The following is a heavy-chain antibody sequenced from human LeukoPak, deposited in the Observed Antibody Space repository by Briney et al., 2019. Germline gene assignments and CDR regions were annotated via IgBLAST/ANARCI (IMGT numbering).Heavy chain of an antibody. CDR2: IRYDGSNK. CDR3: AKGAYDFWSGYYNPDYYYYYMDV. Sequence: PGGSLRLSCAASGFTFSSYGMHWVRQAPGKGLEWVAFIRYDGSNKYYADSVKGRFTISRDNSKNTLYLQMNSLRAEDTAVYYFAKGAYDFWSGYYNPDYYYYYMDVWGKGTTVTVSS. D-gene: IGHD3-3*01. CDR1: GFTFSSYG. J-gene: IGHJ6*03. V-gene: IGHV3-30*02.